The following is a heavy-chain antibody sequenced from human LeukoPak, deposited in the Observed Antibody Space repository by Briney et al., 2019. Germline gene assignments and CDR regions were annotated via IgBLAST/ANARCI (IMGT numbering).Heavy chain of an antibody. CDR1: GYSFTSYW. CDR3: ARPAAAGSSFSAFDI. V-gene: IGHV5-51*01. Sequence: GESLKISCKGSGYSFTSYWIGWVRQMPGKGLEWRGIIYPGDSDTRYSPSFQGQVTISADKSMATAFLQWSSLKASDTAMYYCARPAAAGSSFSAFDIWGQGTMVTVSS. D-gene: IGHD6-13*01. J-gene: IGHJ3*02. CDR2: IYPGDSDT.